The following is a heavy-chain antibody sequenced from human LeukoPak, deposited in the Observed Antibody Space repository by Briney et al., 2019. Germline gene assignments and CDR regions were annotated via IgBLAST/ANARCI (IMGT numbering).Heavy chain of an antibody. Sequence: PGGSLRLSCAASGFTFSSYGMHWVRQAPGKGLEWVAVISYDGSNKYYADSVKGRFTISRDNSKNTLYLQMNSLRAEDTAVYYCAKYGNGLWFGELLSTYYYGMDVWGQGTTVTVSS. CDR1: GFTFSSYG. V-gene: IGHV3-30*18. CDR2: ISYDGSNK. J-gene: IGHJ6*02. CDR3: AKYGNGLWFGELLSTYYYGMDV. D-gene: IGHD3-10*01.